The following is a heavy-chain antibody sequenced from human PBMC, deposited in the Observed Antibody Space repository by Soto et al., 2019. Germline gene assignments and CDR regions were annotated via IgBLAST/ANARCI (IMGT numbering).Heavy chain of an antibody. CDR3: ARGYCTNGVCYTWVTAKNYFDY. V-gene: IGHV4-34*01. CDR1: GGSFSGYY. J-gene: IGHJ4*02. Sequence: SETLSLTCAVYGGSFSGYYWSWIRQPPGKGLEWIGEINHSGSTNYNPSLKSRVTISVDTSKNQFSLKLSSVTAADTAVYYCARGYCTNGVCYTWVTAKNYFDYWGQGTLVTVSS. CDR2: INHSGST. D-gene: IGHD2-8*01.